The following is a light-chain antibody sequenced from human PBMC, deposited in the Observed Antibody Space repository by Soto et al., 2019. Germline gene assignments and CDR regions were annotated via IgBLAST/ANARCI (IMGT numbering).Light chain of an antibody. J-gene: IGKJ3*01. CDR3: KQRSNWPPFS. CDR1: QSVSSY. CDR2: DAS. V-gene: IGKV3-11*01. Sequence: EIVLTQSPATLSLSPGERATLSCRASQSVSSYLAWYQQKPGQAPRLLIYDASNRATGIPARFSGSGSGTDFTLPISSLEPEDFAVYYCKQRSNWPPFSFGPGTKVD.